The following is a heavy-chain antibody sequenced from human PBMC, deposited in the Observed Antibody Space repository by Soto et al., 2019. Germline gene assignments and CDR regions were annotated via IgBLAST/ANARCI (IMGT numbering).Heavy chain of an antibody. V-gene: IGHV3-48*01. CDR2: ISSSSSTI. D-gene: IGHD4-17*01. CDR3: AREIEVMTTVTTPAAFDY. Sequence: GGSLRLSCAASGFTFSSYSMNWVRQAPGKGLEWVSYISSSSSTIYYADSVKGRFTISRDNAKNSLYLQMNSLRAEDTAVYYCAREIEVMTTVTTPAAFDYWGQGTLVTVSS. J-gene: IGHJ4*02. CDR1: GFTFSSYS.